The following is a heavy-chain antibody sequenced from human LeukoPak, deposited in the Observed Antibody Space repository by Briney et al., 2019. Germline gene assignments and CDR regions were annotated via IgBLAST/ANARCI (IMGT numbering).Heavy chain of an antibody. CDR3: ARGITYYGSGSYPL. D-gene: IGHD3-10*01. V-gene: IGHV1-69*05. CDR2: IIPIFGTA. CDR1: GGTFSSYA. Sequence: SVKVSCKASGGTFSSYAISWVRQAPGQGLEWMGGIIPIFGTANYAQKFQGRVTITTDESTSTAYMELSSLRSEDTAVYYCARGITYYGSGSYPLWGQGTLVTVSS. J-gene: IGHJ4*02.